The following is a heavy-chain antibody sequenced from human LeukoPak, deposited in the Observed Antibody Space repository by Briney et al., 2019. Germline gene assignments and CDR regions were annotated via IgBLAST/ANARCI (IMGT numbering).Heavy chain of an antibody. CDR2: INPNSGGT. V-gene: IGHV1-2*02. Sequence: ASVKVSCKASGYTFTSYGIGWVRQAPGQGLEWMGWINPNSGGTNYAQKFQGRVTMTRDTSISTAYMELSRLRSDDTAVYYCARDYYDSSGYYSGDYWGQGTLVTVSS. J-gene: IGHJ4*02. D-gene: IGHD3-22*01. CDR3: ARDYYDSSGYYSGDY. CDR1: GYTFTSYG.